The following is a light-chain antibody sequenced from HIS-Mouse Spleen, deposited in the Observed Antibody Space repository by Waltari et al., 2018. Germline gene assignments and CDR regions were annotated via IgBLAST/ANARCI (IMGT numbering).Light chain of an antibody. CDR2: GKN. CDR1: SLRSCY. J-gene: IGLJ2*01. CDR3: NSRDSSGNHVV. V-gene: IGLV3-19*01. Sequence: SSELTQDPAVSVALGQTVRITCQVDSLRSCYSSWYQQKPGQAPVLVTHGKNNRPPVVPDRFSGSSSGNTASLTITGAQAEDEADYYCNSRDSSGNHVVFGGGTKLTVL.